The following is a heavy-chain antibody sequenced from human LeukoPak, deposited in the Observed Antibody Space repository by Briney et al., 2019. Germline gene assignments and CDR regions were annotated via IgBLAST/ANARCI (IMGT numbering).Heavy chain of an antibody. Sequence: PSETLSLTCSVSGYSISSAYYWGWIRQPPGKGLEWIGTMYHSGSTNYNPSLKSRVTISVDTSKNQFSLKVSSVTAADTAVYYCARYSYGYELIDYWGQGTLVTVSS. V-gene: IGHV4-38-2*02. D-gene: IGHD5-18*01. CDR3: ARYSYGYELIDY. CDR2: MYHSGST. J-gene: IGHJ4*02. CDR1: GYSISSAYY.